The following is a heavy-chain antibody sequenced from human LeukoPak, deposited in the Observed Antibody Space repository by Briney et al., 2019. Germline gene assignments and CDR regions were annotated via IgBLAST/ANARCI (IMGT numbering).Heavy chain of an antibody. J-gene: IGHJ4*02. CDR2: IGGSGVRT. Sequence: GGSLRLSCSASGFTFTTYGMNWVRQAPGKGLEWVSGIGGSGVRTYYADSVKGRFTISRDNSKNTLYLQMNSLRAEDTAVYYCAKDSTPYYYDRPSDYWGQGTLVTVSS. V-gene: IGHV3-23*01. CDR1: GFTFTTYG. D-gene: IGHD3-22*01. CDR3: AKDSTPYYYDRPSDY.